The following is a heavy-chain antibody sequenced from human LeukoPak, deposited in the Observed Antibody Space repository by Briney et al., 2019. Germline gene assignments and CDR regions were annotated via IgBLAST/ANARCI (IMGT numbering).Heavy chain of an antibody. J-gene: IGHJ2*01. Sequence: PGGSLRLSCAASGFTFTSYAMRWIRQAPGKGLEWVSAISGGGENTYYADSVKGRFTISRDNSENTLYLQMNSLRAEDTATYYCAKPRAMTTGVGRYFDLWGRGTLVTVSS. CDR3: AKPRAMTTGVGRYFDL. CDR2: ISGGGENT. V-gene: IGHV3-23*01. D-gene: IGHD1-1*01. CDR1: GFTFTSYA.